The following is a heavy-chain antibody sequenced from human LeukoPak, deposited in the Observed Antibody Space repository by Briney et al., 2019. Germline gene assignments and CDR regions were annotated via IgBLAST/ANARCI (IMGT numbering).Heavy chain of an antibody. CDR1: GYTFTNYD. CDR2: MNPNSGNT. CDR3: ARRAGYSSSWSIDY. Sequence: ASVKVSCKASGYTFTNYDINWVRQATGQGLEWMGWMNPNSGNTGYAQKFQGRVTMTRNTSISTAYMELSSLRSEDTAVYYCARRAGYSSSWSIDYWGQGTLVTVSS. J-gene: IGHJ4*02. D-gene: IGHD6-13*01. V-gene: IGHV1-8*01.